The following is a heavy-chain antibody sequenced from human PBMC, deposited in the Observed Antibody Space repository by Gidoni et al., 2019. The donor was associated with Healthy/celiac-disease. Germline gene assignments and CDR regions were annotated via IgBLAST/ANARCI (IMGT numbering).Heavy chain of an antibody. Sequence: EVQLVESGGGLVQPGGSLRLSCAASGFTFSSYAMSWVRQAPGKGLEWVSAISGSGGSTYYADSVKGRFTISRDNSKNTLYLQMNSLRAEDTAVYYCAKSRVVPAAFYYYYGMDVWGQGTTVTVSS. V-gene: IGHV3-23*04. CDR1: GFTFSSYA. CDR2: ISGSGGST. D-gene: IGHD2-2*01. J-gene: IGHJ6*02. CDR3: AKSRVVPAAFYYYYGMDV.